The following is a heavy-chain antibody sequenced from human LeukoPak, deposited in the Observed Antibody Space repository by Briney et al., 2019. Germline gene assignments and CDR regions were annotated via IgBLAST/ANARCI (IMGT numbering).Heavy chain of an antibody. CDR3: ARLKTPGYYFDY. CDR1: GQSFTRYW. CDR2: ICPGDSDP. J-gene: IGHJ4*02. Sequence: GESLHSSCPGPGQSFTRYWIGWARYMSRQGLDWMGIICPGDSDPRYSPSFQGQVTIAADKSITTAYLQWSSLKASDTALYYCARLKTPGYYFDYWGQGTLVTVSS. V-gene: IGHV5-51*01.